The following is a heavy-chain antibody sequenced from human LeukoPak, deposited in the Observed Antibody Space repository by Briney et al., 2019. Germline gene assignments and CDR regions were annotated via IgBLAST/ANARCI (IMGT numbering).Heavy chain of an antibody. Sequence: SVKVSCKASGGTFSSYAISWVRQAPGQGLEWMGGIIPIFGTANYAQKFQGRVTITADESTSTAYMELSSLRSEDTAVYYCARAENPYCSGGSCYSVYYYGMDVWGQGTTVTVSS. CDR3: ARAENPYCSGGSCYSVYYYGMDV. D-gene: IGHD2-15*01. CDR2: IIPIFGTA. J-gene: IGHJ6*02. V-gene: IGHV1-69*01. CDR1: GGTFSSYA.